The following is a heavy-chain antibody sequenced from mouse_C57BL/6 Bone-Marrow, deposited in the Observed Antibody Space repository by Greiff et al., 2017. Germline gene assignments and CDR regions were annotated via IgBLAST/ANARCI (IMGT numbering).Heavy chain of an antibody. V-gene: IGHV1-15*01. Sequence: QVQLQQSGAELVRPGASVTLSCKASGYTFTDYEMHWVKQTPVPGLEWIGAIDPETGGTAYNQKFKGKAILTADKSSSTAYMELLSLTSEDSAVDYCTREGYYLFAYWGQGTLVTVSA. J-gene: IGHJ3*01. CDR1: GYTFTDYE. D-gene: IGHD2-3*01. CDR2: IDPETGGT. CDR3: TREGYYLFAY.